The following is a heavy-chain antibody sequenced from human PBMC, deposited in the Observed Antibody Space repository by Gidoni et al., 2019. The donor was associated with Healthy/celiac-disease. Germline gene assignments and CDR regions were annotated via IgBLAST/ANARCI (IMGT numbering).Heavy chain of an antibody. V-gene: IGHV4-4*02. CDR1: GGSISSSNW. Sequence: QVQLQESAPGLVQPSWPLSLTCAVSGGSISSSNWWSWVRQPPGKGLEWIGEIYHSGSTNYNPSLKSRVTISVDKSKNQFSLKLSSVTAADTAVYYCARDLSRGDKQEEDYWGQGTLVTVSS. CDR2: IYHSGST. D-gene: IGHD3-16*01. CDR3: ARDLSRGDKQEEDY. J-gene: IGHJ4*02.